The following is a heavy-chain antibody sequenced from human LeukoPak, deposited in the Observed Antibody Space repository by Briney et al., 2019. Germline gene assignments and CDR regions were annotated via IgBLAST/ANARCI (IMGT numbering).Heavy chain of an antibody. CDR2: ISSSSSYI. CDR3: ASPLGVLLGVTGY. CDR1: GFTFSSYS. J-gene: IGHJ4*02. V-gene: IGHV3-21*01. Sequence: PGGSLRLSCAASGFTFSSYSMNWVRQAPGKGLEWVSSISSSSSYIYYADSVKGRFTISRDNAKNSLYLQMNSLRAEDTAVYYCASPLGVLLGVTGYWGQGTLVTVSS. D-gene: IGHD3-10*01.